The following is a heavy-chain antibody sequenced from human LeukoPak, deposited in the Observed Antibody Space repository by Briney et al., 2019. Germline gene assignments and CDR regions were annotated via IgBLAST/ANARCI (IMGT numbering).Heavy chain of an antibody. CDR2: VYYTGSI. CDR1: GASIKNYY. Sequence: SEALSLTCTVSGASIKNYYFSWMRQAPGKGLQWIGNVYYTGSINYNPSLKSRVTISVDTSKNQISLKLTSVTAAGTAMYHCARVSLGTGAYFFDYWGQGTLVTVSS. D-gene: IGHD3/OR15-3a*01. CDR3: ARVSLGTGAYFFDY. V-gene: IGHV4-59*01. J-gene: IGHJ4*02.